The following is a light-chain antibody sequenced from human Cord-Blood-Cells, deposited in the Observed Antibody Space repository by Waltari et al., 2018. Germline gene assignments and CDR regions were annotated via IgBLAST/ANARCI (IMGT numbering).Light chain of an antibody. CDR3: QQLNSYPFT. CDR2: AAS. CDR1: QGISSY. Sequence: DIQLTQSPSFLSASVGDRVTITCRASQGISSYLAWYQQKPGKAPKLLIYAASTLQSGVPSRFGGSGSGTEFTLTISSLQPEDLATYYFQQLNSYPFTFGPVTKVDIK. V-gene: IGKV1-9*01. J-gene: IGKJ3*01.